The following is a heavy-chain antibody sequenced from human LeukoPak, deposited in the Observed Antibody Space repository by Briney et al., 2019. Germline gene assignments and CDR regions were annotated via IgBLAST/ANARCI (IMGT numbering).Heavy chain of an antibody. J-gene: IGHJ3*02. D-gene: IGHD6-13*01. CDR2: INHSGST. CDR1: GGSFSGYY. Sequence: SETLSLTCAVYGGSFSGYYWSWLRQPPGKGLEWIGEINHSGSTNYNPSLKSRVTISVDTSKNQFSLKLSSVTAADTAVYYCARHRWPQRRAFDIWGQGRMVTVSS. V-gene: IGHV4-34*01. CDR3: ARHRWPQRRAFDI.